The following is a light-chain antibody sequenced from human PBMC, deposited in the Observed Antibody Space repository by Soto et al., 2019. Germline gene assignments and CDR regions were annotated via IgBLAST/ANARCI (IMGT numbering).Light chain of an antibody. V-gene: IGKV3-20*01. J-gene: IGKJ2*01. Sequence: EIVLTQSPGTLSLSPGEVATLSCGASQSVSSSYLAWYQQKPGQAPTLLIYGASSRATGIPDRFSGSGSGTDFSLTISRLEPEDFAVYYCQQYGSSLMYTFGQGTKLEIK. CDR3: QQYGSSLMYT. CDR1: QSVSSSY. CDR2: GAS.